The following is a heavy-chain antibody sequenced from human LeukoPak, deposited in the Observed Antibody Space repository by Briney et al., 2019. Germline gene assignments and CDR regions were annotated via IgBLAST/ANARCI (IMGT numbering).Heavy chain of an antibody. Sequence: GGSLRLSCATSGFTFGRYGMHCVRQSPGKGLVWVSHINHDGTIRNYADFVKGRFTISRDIATLYLQMNSLGAEDTAVYYCARDVFSLGDSWGQGTLVTVSS. J-gene: IGHJ4*02. V-gene: IGHV3-74*01. D-gene: IGHD2/OR15-2a*01. CDR1: GFTFGRYG. CDR3: ARDVFSLGDS. CDR2: INHDGTIR.